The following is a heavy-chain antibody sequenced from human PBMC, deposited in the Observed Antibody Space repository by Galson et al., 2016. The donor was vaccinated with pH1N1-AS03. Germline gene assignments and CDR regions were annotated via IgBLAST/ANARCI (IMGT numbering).Heavy chain of an antibody. D-gene: IGHD3-16*01. CDR1: GDSISRGNYF. Sequence: TLSLTCTVSGDSISRGNYFWSWIRQPAGKGLEWIGCIRASGSTDYKPSLKSRVTVSLDPSKNQFSLKPNSVTAADTAFYYCARVGWGGDSWGQGTLVTVSS. CDR2: IRASGST. V-gene: IGHV4-61*02. J-gene: IGHJ4*02. CDR3: ARVGWGGDS.